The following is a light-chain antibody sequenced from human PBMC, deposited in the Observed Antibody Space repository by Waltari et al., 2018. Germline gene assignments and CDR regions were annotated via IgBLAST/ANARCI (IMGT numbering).Light chain of an antibody. J-gene: IGLJ3*02. CDR2: DVT. CDR3: CSYTRASIWV. CDR1: TSDVGAYNY. V-gene: IGLV2-14*03. Sequence: QSALTQPPSVSAYPEQSITISCTGTTSDVGAYNYFSWYQQHTGNAPKLLIYDVTSRPSGVSSRFSGSKSGNTASLTISGLQREDEADYYCCSYTRASIWVFGGGTKLTVL.